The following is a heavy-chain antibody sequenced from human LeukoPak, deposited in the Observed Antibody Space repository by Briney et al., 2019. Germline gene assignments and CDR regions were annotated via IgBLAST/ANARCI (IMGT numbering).Heavy chain of an antibody. Sequence: PGGSLRLSCAASGFTFDDYGMSWVRQAPGKGLEWVSAISTSGSSTYYADSVKGRFTISRDNSKNTLYLQMNSLRAEDTAVYYCAKRIAVAGPYFDYWGQGTLVTVSS. J-gene: IGHJ4*02. CDR3: AKRIAVAGPYFDY. V-gene: IGHV3-23*01. D-gene: IGHD6-19*01. CDR2: ISTSGSST. CDR1: GFTFDDYG.